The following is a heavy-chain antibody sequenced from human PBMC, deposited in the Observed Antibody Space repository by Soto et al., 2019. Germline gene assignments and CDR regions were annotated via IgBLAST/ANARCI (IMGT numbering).Heavy chain of an antibody. CDR3: ARTVMPVGNLPAFDH. CDR1: GGSVSSPKYF. D-gene: IGHD7-27*01. J-gene: IGHJ4*02. Sequence: QMQLQESGPGLVKPSGTLSLACTVSGGSVSSPKYFWSWIRQPPGKGLEWVAYIYNNGKTNYNPSLKSRATISVDTAKNQCSLKLTSVTGADSAVYFCARTVMPVGNLPAFDHWGQGVLVTVSS. CDR2: IYNNGKT. V-gene: IGHV4-61*01.